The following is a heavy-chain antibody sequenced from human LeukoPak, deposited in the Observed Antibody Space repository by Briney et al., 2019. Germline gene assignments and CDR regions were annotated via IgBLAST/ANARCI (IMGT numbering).Heavy chain of an antibody. D-gene: IGHD2-15*01. V-gene: IGHV3-74*01. CDR1: GFTFSAYW. Sequence: GGSLRLSCAAPGFTFSAYWMHWVRQAPGKGLVWVSRIYNDGSSRSYADSVKGRFTISRDNAKNTLYLQMNSLRAEDTALYFCSRSRDSGAFYFDSWGQGALVTVSS. J-gene: IGHJ4*02. CDR3: SRSRDSGAFYFDS. CDR2: IYNDGSSR.